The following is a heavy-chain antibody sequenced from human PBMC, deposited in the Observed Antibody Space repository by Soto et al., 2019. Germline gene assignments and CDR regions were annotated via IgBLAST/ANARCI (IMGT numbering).Heavy chain of an antibody. CDR3: ARGLRPMEGGVFNRLGTWFLH. Sequence: SETLSLTCALSGGSFSVYFWTWIRQSPEKGLEWIGEVTQSGGSNSNPSLSSRVSISLDTSKNQFSLKLTTVTAADSAVYYCARGLRPMEGGVFNRLGTWFLHWGQGALVTVSS. CDR1: GGSFSVYF. V-gene: IGHV4-34*01. J-gene: IGHJ5*02. CDR2: VTQSGGS. D-gene: IGHD3-10*01.